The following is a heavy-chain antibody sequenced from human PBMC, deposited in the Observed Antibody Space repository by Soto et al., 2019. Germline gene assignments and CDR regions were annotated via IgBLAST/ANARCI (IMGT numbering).Heavy chain of an antibody. V-gene: IGHV3-23*01. CDR3: AKDLTSTSRTPEL. CDR1: GFTFSSYA. D-gene: IGHD2-2*01. Sequence: EVQLLESGGGLVQPGGSLRLSCAASGFTFSSYAMSWVRQAPGKGLEWVSAISDSGGSTYYADSMKGRFTISRDNSKNTLYLQMNCLRAEDTAIYYCAKDLTSTSRTPELWGQGTLVTVSS. J-gene: IGHJ4*02. CDR2: ISDSGGST.